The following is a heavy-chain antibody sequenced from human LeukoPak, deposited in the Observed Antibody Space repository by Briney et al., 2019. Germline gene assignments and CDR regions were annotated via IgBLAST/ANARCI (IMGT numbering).Heavy chain of an antibody. CDR2: INPNSGGT. Sequence: ASVKVSCKASGYTFTGYYMHWVRQAPGQGLEWMGWINPNSGGTNYAQKFQGRVTMTRDTSISTAYMELSRLRSDDTAVYYCARDPTFYGSSSGIFQHWGQGTLVTVSS. CDR3: ARDPTFYGSSSGIFQH. CDR1: GYTFTGYY. J-gene: IGHJ1*01. V-gene: IGHV1-2*02. D-gene: IGHD6-6*01.